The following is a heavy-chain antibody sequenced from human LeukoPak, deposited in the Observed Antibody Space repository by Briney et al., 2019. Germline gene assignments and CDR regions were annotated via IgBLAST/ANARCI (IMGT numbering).Heavy chain of an antibody. V-gene: IGHV4-59*08. J-gene: IGHJ2*01. CDR3: ARRGAYSGNDLAWYFDL. CDR1: GGFISSYY. D-gene: IGHD5-12*01. CDR2: IYYSGST. Sequence: PSETLSLTCTVSGGFISSYYWSWIRRPPGKGLEWIGYIYYSGSTSYNPSLKSRVTMSADTSKNQFSLRLSSVTAADTAVYYCARRGAYSGNDLAWYFDLWGRGTLVTVSS.